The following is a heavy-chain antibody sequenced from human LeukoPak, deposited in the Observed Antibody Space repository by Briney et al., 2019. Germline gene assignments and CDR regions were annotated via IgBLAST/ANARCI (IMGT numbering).Heavy chain of an antibody. CDR2: INPNSGGT. D-gene: IGHD2-2*02. CDR1: GYTFSDYY. J-gene: IGHJ6*02. CDR3: ARDRFVVVPAAVPQGMDV. V-gene: IGHV1-2*02. Sequence: ASVKVSCKASGYTFSDYYIHWVRQAPGQGLEWMGWINPNSGGTHFPRKFQGRVTMTRDTSISTAYMELTRLRSDDTAVYYCARDRFVVVPAAVPQGMDVWGQGTTVTVSS.